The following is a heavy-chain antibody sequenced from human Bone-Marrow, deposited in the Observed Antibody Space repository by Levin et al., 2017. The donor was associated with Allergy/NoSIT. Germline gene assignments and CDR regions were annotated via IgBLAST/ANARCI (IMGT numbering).Heavy chain of an antibody. D-gene: IGHD6-13*01. CDR2: IYPGDSDT. CDR3: YRGIAAAGTFGWFDP. Sequence: GESLKISCKGSGYSFTSYWIGWVRQMPGKGLEWMGIIYPGDSDTRYSPSFQGQVTISADKSISTAYLQWSSLKASDTAMYYCYRGIAAAGTFGWFDPWGQGTLVTVSS. V-gene: IGHV5-51*01. J-gene: IGHJ5*02. CDR1: GYSFTSYW.